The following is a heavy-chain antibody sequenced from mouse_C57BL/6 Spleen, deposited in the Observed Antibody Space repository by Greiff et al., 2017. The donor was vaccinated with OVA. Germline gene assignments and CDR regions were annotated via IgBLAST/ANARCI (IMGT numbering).Heavy chain of an antibody. V-gene: IGHV5-12*01. D-gene: IGHD4-1*01. J-gene: IGHJ4*01. CDR2: ISNGGGST. CDR1: GFTFSDYY. Sequence: VQLKESGGGLVQPGGSLKLSCAASGFTFSDYYMYWVRQTPEKRLEWVAYISNGGGSTYYPDTVKGRFTISRDNAKNTLYLQMSRLKSEDTAMYYCASKNWDYAMDYWGQGTSVTVSS. CDR3: ASKNWDYAMDY.